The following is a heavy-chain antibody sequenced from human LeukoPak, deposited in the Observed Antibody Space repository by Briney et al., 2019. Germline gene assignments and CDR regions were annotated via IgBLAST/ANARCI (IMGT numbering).Heavy chain of an antibody. D-gene: IGHD3-22*01. CDR3: ARSHYDSSGYSQNWFDP. V-gene: IGHV5-51*01. CDR1: GYSFTSYW. Sequence: GESLKISCKGSGYSFTSYWIGWVRQMPGKGLELMGIIYPGDSDTRYSPSFQGQVTISADKSISTAYLQWSSLKASDTAMYYCARSHYDSSGYSQNWFDPWGQGTLVTVSS. CDR2: IYPGDSDT. J-gene: IGHJ5*02.